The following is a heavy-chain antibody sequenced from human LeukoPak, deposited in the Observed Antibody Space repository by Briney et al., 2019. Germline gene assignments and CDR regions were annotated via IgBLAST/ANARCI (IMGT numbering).Heavy chain of an antibody. V-gene: IGHV3-48*02. CDR3: ARDHGYAFDY. CDR2: INSISGDI. Sequence: GGSLRLSCVASGFTFSYYSMNWVRQAPGKGLEWVSYINSISGDIWYADYVKGRFTISRDDAKNSLYLQMNSLRDEDTAVYYCARDHGYAFDYWGQGTLVTVSS. J-gene: IGHJ4*02. D-gene: IGHD5-12*01. CDR1: GFTFSYYS.